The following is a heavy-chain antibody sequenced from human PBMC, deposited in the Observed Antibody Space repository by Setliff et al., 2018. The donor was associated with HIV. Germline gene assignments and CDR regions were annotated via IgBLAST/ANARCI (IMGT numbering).Heavy chain of an antibody. V-gene: IGHV1-3*01. J-gene: IGHJ3*01. CDR1: GYTFTSYA. Sequence: ASVKVSCKASGYTFTSYAMHWVRQAPGQRLEWMGWINAGNGNTKYSQKFRGRVTITRDTSASTAYMDLSSLSSEDTAVYYCAKDEKGYYHDSSGYPDAFDLWGQGTLVTVSS. D-gene: IGHD3-22*01. CDR2: INAGNGNT. CDR3: AKDEKGYYHDSSGYPDAFDL.